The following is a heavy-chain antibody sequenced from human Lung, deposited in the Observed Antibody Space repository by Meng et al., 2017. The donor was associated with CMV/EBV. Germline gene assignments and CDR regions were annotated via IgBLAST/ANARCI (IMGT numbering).Heavy chain of an antibody. V-gene: IGHV3-30*02. CDR2: IRYDESDK. CDR1: GFTFTSYG. J-gene: IGHJ4*02. Sequence: QGEVVGAGGGGVQPGGSLSLSCAASGFTFTSYGMHWVRQAPGKGLEWVAFIRYDESDKYYGESVKGRFTISRDTSRNTLDLQMNSLRPEDTGVYYCAKDDPVLHQWGQGTLVTVSS. CDR3: AKDDPVLHQ.